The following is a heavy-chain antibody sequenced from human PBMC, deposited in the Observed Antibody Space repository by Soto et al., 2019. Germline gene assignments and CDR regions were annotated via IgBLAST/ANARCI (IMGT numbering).Heavy chain of an antibody. CDR1: GFTFSSYG. D-gene: IGHD3-22*01. V-gene: IGHV3-33*01. Sequence: GGSLRLSCAASGFTFSSYGMHWVRQAPGKGLEWVAVIWYDGSNKYYADSVKGRFTISRDNSKNTLYLQMNSLRAEDTAVYYCARDGRLYYYDSSGFFDYWGQGTLVTVSS. J-gene: IGHJ4*02. CDR3: ARDGRLYYYDSSGFFDY. CDR2: IWYDGSNK.